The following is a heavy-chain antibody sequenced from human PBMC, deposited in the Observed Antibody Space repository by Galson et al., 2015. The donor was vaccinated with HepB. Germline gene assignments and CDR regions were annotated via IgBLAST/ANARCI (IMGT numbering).Heavy chain of an antibody. CDR2: INPTDSYS. J-gene: IGHJ4*02. CDR3: ARLNRYYYDSGGGSRMLSRDY. V-gene: IGHV5-10-1*01. Sequence: QSGAEVKKPGESLRISCQGSGYSFTTYWITWVRQMPGKGLEWMGNINPTDSYSSYNPSFHGHVTLSADKSLSTAYLQWSSLKASDAAIYYCARLNRYYYDSGGGSRMLSRDYWDQGTLVAVSS. D-gene: IGHD3-22*01. CDR1: GYSFTTYW.